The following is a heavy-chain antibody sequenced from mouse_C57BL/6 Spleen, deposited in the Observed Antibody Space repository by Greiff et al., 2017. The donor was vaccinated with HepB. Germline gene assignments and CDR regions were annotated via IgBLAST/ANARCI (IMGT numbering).Heavy chain of an antibody. D-gene: IGHD3-1*01. CDR3: ARKSTRASY. J-gene: IGHJ2*01. CDR2: INPSSGYT. V-gene: IGHV1-4*01. Sequence: VQLQQSGAELVKPGASVKMSCKASGYTFTSYTMHWVKQRPGQGLEWIGYINPSSGYTKYNQKFKDKATWTADKSSSTAYMQLSSLTSEDSAVYYCARKSTRASYWGQGTTLTVSS. CDR1: GYTFTSYT.